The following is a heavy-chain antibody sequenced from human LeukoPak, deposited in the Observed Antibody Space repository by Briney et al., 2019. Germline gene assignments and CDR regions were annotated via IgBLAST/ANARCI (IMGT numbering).Heavy chain of an antibody. D-gene: IGHD3-16*01. CDR3: AREEAASGLGYFYY. J-gene: IGHJ4*02. CDR1: GFTFSDHY. CDR2: IYSGGST. Sequence: RGSLRLSCAASGFTFSDHYVDGVRQAPGKRLDWVSVIYSGGSTYYAVSVKGRFTISRDNSKNTLYLQMNSLRAEDTAVYYCAREEAASGLGYFYYWGQGTLVTVS. V-gene: IGHV3-53*01.